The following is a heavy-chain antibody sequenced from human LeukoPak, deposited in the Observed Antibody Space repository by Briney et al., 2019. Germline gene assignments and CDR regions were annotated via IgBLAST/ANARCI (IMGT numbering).Heavy chain of an antibody. J-gene: IGHJ4*02. V-gene: IGHV3-66*01. CDR1: GFTFSSYA. CDR2: IYSGGTT. D-gene: IGHD3-22*01. CDR3: ASAYDRSGYIDY. Sequence: GGSLRLSCAASGFTFSSYAMSWVRQAPGKGLEWVSVIYSGGTTYYADSVKGRFTISRDNSKNTLYLQMNSLRAEDTAVYYCASAYDRSGYIDYWGQGTLVTVSS.